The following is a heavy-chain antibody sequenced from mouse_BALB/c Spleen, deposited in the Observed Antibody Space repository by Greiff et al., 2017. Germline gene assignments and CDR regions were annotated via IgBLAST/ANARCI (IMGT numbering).Heavy chain of an antibody. V-gene: IGHV1S56*01. CDR2: IYPGNVNT. Sequence: QVQLQQSGPELVKPGASVRISCKASGYTFTSYYIHWVKQRPGQGLEWIGWIYPGNVNTKYNEKFKGKATLTADKSSSTAYMQLSSLTSEDSAVYFCARWGYASYYAMDYWGQGTSVTVSS. CDR1: GYTFTSYY. CDR3: ARWGYASYYAMDY. J-gene: IGHJ4*01. D-gene: IGHD6-1*01.